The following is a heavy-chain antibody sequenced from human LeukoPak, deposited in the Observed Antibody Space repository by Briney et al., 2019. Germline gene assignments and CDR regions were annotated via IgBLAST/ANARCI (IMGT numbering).Heavy chain of an antibody. V-gene: IGHV4-59*08. Sequence: SETLSLTCTVSGGSISSYYWSWIRQPPGKGLEWIGYIYYSGSTNYNPSLKSRVTISVDTSKNQFSLKLSSVTAADTAVYYCAMTTGVGGLDYWGQGTLVTVSS. CDR3: AMTTGVGGLDY. J-gene: IGHJ4*02. D-gene: IGHD4-17*01. CDR1: GGSISSYY. CDR2: IYYSGST.